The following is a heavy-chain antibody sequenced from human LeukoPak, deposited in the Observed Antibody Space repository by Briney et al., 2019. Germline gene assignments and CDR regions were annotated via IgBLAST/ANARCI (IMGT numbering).Heavy chain of an antibody. V-gene: IGHV4-39*07. D-gene: IGHD3-10*01. CDR3: ARRALWFGELLSTVRRRQYAFDI. Sequence: SETLSLTCTVSGGSINTGSYYWGWIRQPPGKGLEWIGEINHSGSTNYNPSLKSRVTISVDTSKNQFSLKLSSVTAADTAVYYCARRALWFGELLSTVRRRQYAFDIWGQGTMVTVSS. J-gene: IGHJ3*02. CDR2: INHSGST. CDR1: GGSINTGSYY.